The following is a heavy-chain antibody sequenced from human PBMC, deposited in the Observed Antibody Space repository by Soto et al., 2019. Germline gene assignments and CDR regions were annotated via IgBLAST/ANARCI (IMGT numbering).Heavy chain of an antibody. CDR3: ARVQYSSGRNWFDP. D-gene: IGHD6-19*01. J-gene: IGHJ5*02. CDR2: ISAYNGNT. Sequence: GASVKVSCKASGYTFTSYGISWVRQAPGQGLEWMGWISAYNGNTNYAQKLQGRVTMTTDTSTSTAYMELRSLRSDDTAVYYCARVQYSSGRNWFDPWGQGTLVTVSS. V-gene: IGHV1-18*01. CDR1: GYTFTSYG.